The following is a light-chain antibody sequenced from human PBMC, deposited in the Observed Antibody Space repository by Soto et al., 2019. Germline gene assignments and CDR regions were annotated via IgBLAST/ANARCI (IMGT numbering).Light chain of an antibody. J-gene: IGLJ1*01. CDR2: EVN. CDR3: SSYTSSGTLV. CDR1: SSDVGGYNY. Sequence: LTQPASVSGSPGQSITISCTGTSSDVGGYNYVPWYQQHPGKAPKLMIYEVNNRPSGFSDRFSGSKSGNTASLTISGLQAEDEADYYCSSYTSSGTLVFGTGTKVTVL. V-gene: IGLV2-14*01.